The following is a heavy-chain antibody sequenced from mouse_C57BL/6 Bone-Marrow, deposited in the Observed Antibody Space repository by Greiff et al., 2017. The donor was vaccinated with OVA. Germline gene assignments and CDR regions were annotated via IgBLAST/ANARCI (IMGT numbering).Heavy chain of an antibody. V-gene: IGHV1-81*01. J-gene: IGHJ3*01. Sequence: QVQLQQSGAELARPGASVKLSCKASGYTFTSYGISWVKQRTGQGLEWIGEIYPRSGNTYYNEKFKGKATLTADKSSSTAYMELRSLTSEDSAVYFCARYDHEGSAYWGQGTLVTVSA. CDR3: ARYDHEGSAY. D-gene: IGHD2-12*01. CDR2: IYPRSGNT. CDR1: GYTFTSYG.